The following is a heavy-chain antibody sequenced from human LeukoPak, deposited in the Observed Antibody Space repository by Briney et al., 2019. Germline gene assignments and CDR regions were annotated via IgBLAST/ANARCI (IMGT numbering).Heavy chain of an antibody. CDR1: GGXISSSNC. CDR3: ARGFCWGSNDRSGYYSCSGMDV. V-gene: IGHV4-4*02. D-gene: IGHD3-22*01. Sequence: SGTLSLTCAVSGGXISSSNCWSWVRQPPGKGLEWIGEIYHSGSTNYNASLKSRVTMSVDKSKNQFSLKLSSVTAADTAVYYCARGFCWGSNDRSGYYSCSGMDVWGRGTTVTVSS. J-gene: IGHJ6*02. CDR2: IYHSGST.